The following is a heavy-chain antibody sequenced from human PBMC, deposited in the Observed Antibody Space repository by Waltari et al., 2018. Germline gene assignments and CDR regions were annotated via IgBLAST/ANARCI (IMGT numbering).Heavy chain of an antibody. CDR3: VRGRGMDV. Sequence: EVQLVESGGGLVQLGGSLRAPGQAPGSTFGSYWWTWVGQAPGKGLEWVANVKQDVTEKVYVDSLRGRFTISRDNAKKSLYLQMNTLRAEDTAVYYCVRGRGMDVWGQGTTVTVSS. CDR2: VKQDVTEK. CDR1: GSTFGSYW. J-gene: IGHJ6*02. V-gene: IGHV3-7*01.